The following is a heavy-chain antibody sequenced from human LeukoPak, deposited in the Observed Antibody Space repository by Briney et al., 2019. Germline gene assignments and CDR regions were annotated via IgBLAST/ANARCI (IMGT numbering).Heavy chain of an antibody. CDR3: AGEVVPAVVVNP. D-gene: IGHD2-2*01. J-gene: IGHJ5*02. V-gene: IGHV4-38-2*02. CDR1: GYSISSGYY. Sequence: SETLSLTCAVSGYSISSGYYWGWIRQPPGKGLEWIGSIYHSGSTYYNPSLKSRVTISVDTSKNQFSLKLSSVTAADTAVYYCAGEVVPAVVVNPWGQGTLVTVSS. CDR2: IYHSGST.